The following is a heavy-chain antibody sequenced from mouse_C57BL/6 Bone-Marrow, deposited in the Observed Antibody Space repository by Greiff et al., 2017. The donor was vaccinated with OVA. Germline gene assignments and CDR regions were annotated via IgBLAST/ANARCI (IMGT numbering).Heavy chain of an antibody. CDR1: GYSFTGYY. CDR2: INPSTGGT. V-gene: IGHV1-42*01. J-gene: IGHJ4*01. Sequence: EVQLVESGPELVKPGASVKISCKASGYSFTGYYMNWVKQSPEKSLEWIGEINPSTGGTTYNQKFKAKATLTVDKSSSTAYMQLKSLTSEDSAVYYCARIGDYGNGGAMDYWGQGTSVTVSS. D-gene: IGHD2-1*01. CDR3: ARIGDYGNGGAMDY.